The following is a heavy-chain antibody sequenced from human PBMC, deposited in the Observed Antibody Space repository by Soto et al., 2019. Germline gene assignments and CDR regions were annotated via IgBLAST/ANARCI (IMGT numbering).Heavy chain of an antibody. CDR2: ISGRGRST. V-gene: IGHV3-23*01. J-gene: IGHJ3*02. CDR3: AKDGPLCFGELFSQHDAFDI. CDR1: GFTFSSDA. D-gene: IGHD3-10*01. Sequence: GGSVRLSCAACGFTFSSDAMSWVRQAPGKGVEWFSAISGRGRSTYSAHSLKGRFTISSHNSKNPLYLQLHSLRADDTAVYYCAKDGPLCFGELFSQHDAFDIWGQGTMLTVSS.